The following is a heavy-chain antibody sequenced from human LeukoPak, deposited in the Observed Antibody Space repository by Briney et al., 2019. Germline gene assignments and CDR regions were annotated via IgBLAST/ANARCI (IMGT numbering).Heavy chain of an antibody. CDR2: INPISGTP. V-gene: IGHV1-69*01. D-gene: IGHD4-23*01. J-gene: IGHJ4*02. Sequence: SVKVSCKASGGTLVKYVISWVRQAPGQGLEGMGGINPISGTPDYAQKFQGRVTITADESTSTAYMELSSLRSEDTAVYYCGRDYGGASPFDSWGQGTLVTVSS. CDR3: GRDYGGASPFDS. CDR1: GGTLVKYV.